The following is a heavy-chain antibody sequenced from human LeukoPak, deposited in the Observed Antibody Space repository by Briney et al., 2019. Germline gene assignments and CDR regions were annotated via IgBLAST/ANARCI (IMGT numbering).Heavy chain of an antibody. CDR1: GGSISSSSYY. Sequence: SETLSLTCTVSGGSISSSSYYWSWIRQPPGKGLEWIGYIYYSGSTNYNPSLKSRVTISVDTSKNQFSLKLSSVTAADTAVYYCARDNPYCSGGSCYAFDYWGQGTLVTVSS. CDR3: ARDNPYCSGGSCYAFDY. CDR2: IYYSGST. V-gene: IGHV4-61*01. D-gene: IGHD2-15*01. J-gene: IGHJ4*02.